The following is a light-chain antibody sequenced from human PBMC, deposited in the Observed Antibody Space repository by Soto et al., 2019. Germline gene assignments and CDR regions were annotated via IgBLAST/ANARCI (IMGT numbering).Light chain of an antibody. V-gene: IGKV1-33*01. J-gene: IGKJ2*01. CDR2: DAS. CDR1: QDITNY. Sequence: DIQMTQYPSSRSASVGDRVTIACQASQDITNYLNWYQQQPGKAPKLLIYDASNLETGVPSRFLGSGSGTDFTFTISSLQPEHIATYFCQQYNNLPYTFGQGTKVDIK. CDR3: QQYNNLPYT.